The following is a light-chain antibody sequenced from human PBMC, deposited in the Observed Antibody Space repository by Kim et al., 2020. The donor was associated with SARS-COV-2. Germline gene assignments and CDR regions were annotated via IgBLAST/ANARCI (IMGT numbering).Light chain of an antibody. CDR3: QAWDSSTVV. CDR1: RLGDKY. J-gene: IGLJ2*01. CDR2: QDK. V-gene: IGLV3-1*01. Sequence: SYELTQAPSVSVSPGQTASITCSGDRLGDKYACWYQQKPGQSPVLLIYQDKSRPSGIPERFSGSKSGNTATLTISGTQAMDEADYYCQAWDSSTVV.